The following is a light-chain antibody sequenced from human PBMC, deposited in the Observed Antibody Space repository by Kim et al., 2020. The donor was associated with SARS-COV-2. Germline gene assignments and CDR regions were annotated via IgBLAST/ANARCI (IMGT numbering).Light chain of an antibody. CDR1: QSVSSSY. CDR2: GAS. V-gene: IGKV3-20*01. Sequence: EIVLTQSPGTLSLSPGERATLSCRASQSVSSSYLAWYQQKPGQAPRLHIYGASSRAPGIPDRFSGSGSGTDFTLTISRLEPEDFAVYYCQHYGSSPLTFYGGTKV. J-gene: IGKJ4*01. CDR3: QHYGSSPLT.